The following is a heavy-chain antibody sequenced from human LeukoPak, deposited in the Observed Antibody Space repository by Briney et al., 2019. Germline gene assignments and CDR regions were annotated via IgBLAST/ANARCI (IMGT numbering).Heavy chain of an antibody. D-gene: IGHD1-26*01. J-gene: IGHJ4*02. CDR2: INHSVST. Sequence: KPSETLSLTCAGYGVSFSGYYWSWFRQPPGKGVEGIGEINHSVSTNYNPSLKRRVTISVDTSKNQFSLKLSSVTAADTAVYYCARGKKGGSSRPLDYWGQGTLVTVSS. V-gene: IGHV4-34*01. CDR1: GVSFSGYY. CDR3: ARGKKGGSSRPLDY.